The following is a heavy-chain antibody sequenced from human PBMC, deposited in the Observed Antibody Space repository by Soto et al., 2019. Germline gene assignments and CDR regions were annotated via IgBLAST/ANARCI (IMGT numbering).Heavy chain of an antibody. CDR2: IGTAGDT. CDR3: AREKIRRDEYCSSTSCHPPDYYYYMDV. Sequence: GGSLRLSCAASGFTFSSYDMHWVRQATGKGLEWVSAIGTAGDTYYPGSVKGRFTISRENAKNSLYLQMNSLRAGDTAVYYCAREKIRRDEYCSSTSCHPPDYYYYMDVWGKGTTVTVSS. CDR1: GFTFSSYD. D-gene: IGHD2-2*01. J-gene: IGHJ6*03. V-gene: IGHV3-13*01.